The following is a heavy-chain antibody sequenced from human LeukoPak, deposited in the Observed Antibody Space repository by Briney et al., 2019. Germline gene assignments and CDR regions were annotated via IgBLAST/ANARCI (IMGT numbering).Heavy chain of an antibody. CDR2: IYSGGST. CDR1: GFTVSTNY. V-gene: IGHV3-53*01. D-gene: IGHD2-15*01. CDR3: AKYGRSGYSSGMDV. Sequence: GGSLRLSCAASGFTVSTNYMSWVRQAPGKGLEWVSIIYSGGSTSYADSVKGRFTISRDNSKNTLYLQMNSLRAEDMAIYYCAKYGRSGYSSGMDVWGQGTTVTVSS. J-gene: IGHJ6*02.